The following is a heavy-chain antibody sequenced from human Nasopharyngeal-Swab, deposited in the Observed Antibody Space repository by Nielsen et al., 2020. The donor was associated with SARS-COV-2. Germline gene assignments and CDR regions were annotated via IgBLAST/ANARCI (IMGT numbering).Heavy chain of an antibody. Sequence: WIRQPPGKGLEWIGYIHYTGYTFYNPSLESRVTISVDTSKNQFSLKLSSVTAADTAVYYCARGRGGWLGVNWFDPWGQGTLVTVSS. CDR3: ARGRGGWLGVNWFDP. J-gene: IGHJ5*02. V-gene: IGHV4-30-4*01. D-gene: IGHD3-10*01. CDR2: IHYTGYT.